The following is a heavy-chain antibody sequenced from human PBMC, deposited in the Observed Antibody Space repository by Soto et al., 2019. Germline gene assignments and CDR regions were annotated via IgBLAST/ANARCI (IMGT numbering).Heavy chain of an antibody. CDR3: AKERSVVATTPDFDY. CDR1: GVTCGSFG. J-gene: IGHJ4*02. V-gene: IGHV3-30*18. CDR2: ASYDGSYK. D-gene: IGHD5-12*01. Sequence: GGSLRLSCAAAGVTCGSFGRHWVRQAPGKGLEWVAVASYDGSYKYYADSVKGRFTISRDNSKNTLYLQMNSLRAEDTAVYYCAKERSVVATTPDFDYWGQGTLVTVS.